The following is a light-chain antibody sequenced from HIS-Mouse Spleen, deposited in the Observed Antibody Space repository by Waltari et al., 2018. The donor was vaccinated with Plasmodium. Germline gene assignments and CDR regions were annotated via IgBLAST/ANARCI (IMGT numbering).Light chain of an antibody. J-gene: IGKJ1*01. CDR1: QSISSR. CDR2: KAS. V-gene: IGKV1-5*03. Sequence: DIQMTQSPSTLSASVGDRVTITCRASQSISSRLAWYQQKPGQAPKLLSYKASSLESGVPSRFSGSGSGTEFTLTISSLQPDDFATYYCQQYNSYSWTFGQGTKVEIK. CDR3: QQYNSYSWT.